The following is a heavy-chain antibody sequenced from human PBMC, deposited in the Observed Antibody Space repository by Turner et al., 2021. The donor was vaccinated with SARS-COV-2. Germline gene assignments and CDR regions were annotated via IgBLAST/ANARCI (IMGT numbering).Heavy chain of an antibody. CDR1: GGSISSYY. D-gene: IGHD2-2*02. Sequence: QVQLQESGPGLVKPSETLSLTCTVSGGSISSYYWSWIRQPPGKGLEWIGYIYYSGSTNYNPSLKSRVTISVDTSKNQFSLKLSSETAADTAVYYCARDNIVVVPAAIRWFDPWGQGTLVTVSS. V-gene: IGHV4-59*01. J-gene: IGHJ5*02. CDR2: IYYSGST. CDR3: ARDNIVVVPAAIRWFDP.